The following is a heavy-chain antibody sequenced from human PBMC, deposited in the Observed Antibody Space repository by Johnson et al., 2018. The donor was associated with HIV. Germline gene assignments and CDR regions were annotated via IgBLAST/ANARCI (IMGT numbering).Heavy chain of an antibody. CDR1: GFTFSSYG. V-gene: IGHV3-33*01. J-gene: IGHJ3*02. Sequence: QVQLVESGGGVVQPGRSLRLSCAASGFTFSSYGMHWVRQAPGKGLEWVAVIRYDGSNKYYADSVNGRFTISRDNSKNRLDLQMNRLRAEDTAWYYGARTGRAVAGTPHAFDIWGQGTMVTVSS. D-gene: IGHD6-19*01. CDR2: IRYDGSNK. CDR3: ARTGRAVAGTPHAFDI.